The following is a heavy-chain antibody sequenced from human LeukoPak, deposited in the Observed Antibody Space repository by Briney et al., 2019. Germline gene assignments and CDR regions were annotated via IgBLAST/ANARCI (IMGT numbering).Heavy chain of an antibody. D-gene: IGHD3-22*01. CDR1: GFTFRDYF. CDR2: TNTAGNTI. CDR3: ARATYDSSAVDAFDI. J-gene: IGHJ3*02. Sequence: GGSLRLSCAASGFTFRDYFMSWIGQAPGKGLEWVAYTNTAGNTIYYADSMKGRFTISRDNAKNSLYLQMNTLRAEDTAVYYCARATYDSSAVDAFDIWGQGTMVTVSP. V-gene: IGHV3-11*01.